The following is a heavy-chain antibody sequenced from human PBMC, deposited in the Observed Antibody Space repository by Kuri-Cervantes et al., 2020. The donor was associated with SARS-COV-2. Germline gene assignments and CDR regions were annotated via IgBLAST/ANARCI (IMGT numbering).Heavy chain of an antibody. CDR3: ARSGPGAISREDGALDI. V-gene: IGHV1-45*02. CDR2: ITPFNGNT. CDR1: GDTFTYRF. J-gene: IGHJ3*02. D-gene: IGHD4/OR15-4a*01. Sequence: SVNVSCKASGDTFTYRFLHWVRQAPGQAPEWMGWITPFNGNTKYAQKFQDRVTITRDRFMNTAYMELSSLRSEDTAMYYCARSGPGAISREDGALDIWGQGTMVTVSS.